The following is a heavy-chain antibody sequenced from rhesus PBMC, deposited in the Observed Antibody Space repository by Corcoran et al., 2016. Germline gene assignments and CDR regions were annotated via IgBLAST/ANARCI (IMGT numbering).Heavy chain of an antibody. CDR1: GGSIRSRY. V-gene: IGHV4-169*01. J-gene: IGHJ5-1*01. CDR3: ARGGGYSGYNNRFDV. Sequence: QLQLQESGPGLVTPSETLSLTCAVSGGSIRSRYCSWIRQAPGAGLKWIGYIYGSAMSTNYNTSLKSRITLYVETSKNQLSLKLSSGTAADTAVYYCARGGGYSGYNNRFDVWGAGVLVTVSS. CDR2: IYGSAMST. D-gene: IGHD5-42*01.